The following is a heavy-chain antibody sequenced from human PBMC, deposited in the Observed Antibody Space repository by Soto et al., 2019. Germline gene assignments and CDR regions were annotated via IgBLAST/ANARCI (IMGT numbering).Heavy chain of an antibody. CDR2: HYSGGST. CDR3: ARHRHPRGTVGATSPLDP. D-gene: IGHD1-26*01. J-gene: IGHJ5*02. V-gene: IGHV3-53*01. Sequence: GGSLRLSCAISGFSVSSNYLSWVRQAPGKGLEWVSVHYSGGSTYYADSVQGRFTISRDKSNNTLYLQMRRVRAEDTAVYFCARHRHPRGTVGATSPLDPWGQGXQVTVYS. CDR1: GFSVSSNY.